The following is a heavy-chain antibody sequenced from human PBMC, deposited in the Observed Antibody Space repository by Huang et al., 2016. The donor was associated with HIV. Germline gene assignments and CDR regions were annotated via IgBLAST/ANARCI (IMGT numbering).Heavy chain of an antibody. Sequence: EVQLVQSGAEVTGPGECLKISCYTSGYTFTSYWIGWVRQMPGKGLEWMGFIDPGDSDPRYSPSFQGRGSVSADKSFNTADLHWSSLRASDTAIYYCVRRGFDSNTWIFDSWGQGTLVTVSS. CDR2: IDPGDSDP. V-gene: IGHV5-51*03. CDR3: VRRGFDSNTWIFDS. D-gene: IGHD3-22*01. J-gene: IGHJ4*02. CDR1: GYTFTSYW.